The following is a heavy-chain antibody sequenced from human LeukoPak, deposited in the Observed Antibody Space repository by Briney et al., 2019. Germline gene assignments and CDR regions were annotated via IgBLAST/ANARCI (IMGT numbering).Heavy chain of an antibody. CDR1: GGTFSSYA. V-gene: IGHV1-69*05. D-gene: IGHD3-10*01. CDR2: IIPIFGTA. Sequence: ASVKVPCKASGGTFSSYAISWVRQAPGQGLEWMGGIIPIFGTANYAQKFQGRVTMTRDMSTSTVYMELSSLRPDDTAVYYCARVILLRGTHDWGQGTLVTVSS. J-gene: IGHJ4*02. CDR3: ARVILLRGTHD.